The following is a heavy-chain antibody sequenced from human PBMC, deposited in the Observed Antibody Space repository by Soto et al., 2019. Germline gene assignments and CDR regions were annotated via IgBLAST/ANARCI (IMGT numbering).Heavy chain of an antibody. Sequence: PSETLSLTCTMSGDSVSSDTYFWTWIRQPPGKGLEWIAYISYTGDTNYNPSLKSRVTISIDTSINQFSLTLTSVTTADTAIYFCERLVVGATVDLWGQGSLVTVSS. J-gene: IGHJ5*02. CDR2: ISYTGDT. CDR3: ERLVVGATVDL. CDR1: GDSVSSDTYF. V-gene: IGHV4-61*01. D-gene: IGHD1-26*01.